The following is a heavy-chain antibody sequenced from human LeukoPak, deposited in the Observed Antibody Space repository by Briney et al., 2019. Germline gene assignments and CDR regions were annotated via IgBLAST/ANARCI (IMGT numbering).Heavy chain of an antibody. Sequence: SETLSFTCTVSGGSISSGSYYWSWIRQPAGKGLEWIGRIYTSGSTNYNPSLKSRVTISVDTSKNQFSLKLSSVTAADTAVYYCARGHRGVNFDYWGQGTLVTVSS. D-gene: IGHD3-10*01. CDR3: ARGHRGVNFDY. CDR2: IYTSGST. V-gene: IGHV4-61*02. J-gene: IGHJ4*02. CDR1: GGSISSGSYY.